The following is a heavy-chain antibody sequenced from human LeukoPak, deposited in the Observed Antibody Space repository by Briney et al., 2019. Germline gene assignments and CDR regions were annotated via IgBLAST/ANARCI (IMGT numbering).Heavy chain of an antibody. Sequence: GASLKISCKGSGYTFTNYWIGWVRQMPGEGLEWMGIIFPGDSDTRYSPSFEGQVTISVDKSITTAYLQWSSLKASDSAMYYCARRDGGANYWYFDVWGRGTLVTVSS. V-gene: IGHV5-51*01. CDR1: GYTFTNYW. CDR2: IFPGDSDT. D-gene: IGHD2-15*01. CDR3: ARRDGGANYWYFDV. J-gene: IGHJ2*01.